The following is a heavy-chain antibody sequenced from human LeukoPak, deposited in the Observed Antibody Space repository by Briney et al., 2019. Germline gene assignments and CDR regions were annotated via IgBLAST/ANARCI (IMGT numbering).Heavy chain of an antibody. CDR1: GFTFSSYG. J-gene: IGHJ6*02. Sequence: GGSLRLSCAASGFTFSSYGMHWVRQAPGKGLEWVAVISYDGSNKYYADSVKGRFTISKDNSKNTLYLQMNSLRAEDTAVYYCAKEVGSSWPYYYYYGMDVWGQGTTVTVSS. CDR3: AKEVGSSWPYYYYYGMDV. V-gene: IGHV3-30*18. D-gene: IGHD6-13*01. CDR2: ISYDGSNK.